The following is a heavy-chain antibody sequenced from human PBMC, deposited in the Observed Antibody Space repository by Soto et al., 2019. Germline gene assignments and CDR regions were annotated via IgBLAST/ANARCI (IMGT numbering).Heavy chain of an antibody. D-gene: IGHD2-15*01. CDR1: GFTFSSYA. V-gene: IGHV3-23*01. Sequence: GGSLRLSCAASGFTFSSYAMSWVRQAPGKGLEWVSAISGSGGSTYYADSVKGRFTISRDNSKNTLYLQMNSLRAEDTAVYYCAIRPRDCSGGSCYYCDHWGQGT. J-gene: IGHJ4*02. CDR3: AIRPRDCSGGSCYYCDH. CDR2: ISGSGGST.